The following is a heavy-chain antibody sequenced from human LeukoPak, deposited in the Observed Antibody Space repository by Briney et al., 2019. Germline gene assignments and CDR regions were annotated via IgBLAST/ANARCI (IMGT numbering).Heavy chain of an antibody. J-gene: IGHJ4*02. V-gene: IGHV4-61*02. Sequence: SETLSLTCTVSGGSISSGSYYWSWIRQPAGKGLEWIGRIYTSGSTNYNPSLKSRVTISVDTSKNQFSLKLSSVTAADTAVYYCARGVRDGYNDWGQGTWSPSPQ. CDR1: GGSISSGSYY. CDR2: IYTSGST. CDR3: ARGVRDGYND. D-gene: IGHD5-24*01.